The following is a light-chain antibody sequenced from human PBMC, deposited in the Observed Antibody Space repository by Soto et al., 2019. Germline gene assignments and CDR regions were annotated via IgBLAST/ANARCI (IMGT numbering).Light chain of an antibody. CDR3: QQYGTSRWT. V-gene: IGKV3-20*01. Sequence: EIVLTQSPATLSLSPGERATLSCRASQSVSTSQLAWYQHRPGQAPRLLIYAASSRATGIPDRFSGSGSGTGFTLAISRLEPEDFAVYYCQQYGTSRWTFGQGTKVDVK. CDR2: AAS. J-gene: IGKJ1*01. CDR1: QSVSTSQ.